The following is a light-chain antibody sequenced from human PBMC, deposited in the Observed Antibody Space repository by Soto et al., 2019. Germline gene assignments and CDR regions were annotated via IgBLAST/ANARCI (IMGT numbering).Light chain of an antibody. Sequence: EIVMTQSPATLSVSPGGRATLSCRASQSIGDTLAWYQQKPGQAPRLVIHGASSRVTGLPARFSGSGSGTDFTLTISSLQSDDFAVYYCQQYGSSGTFSQGTKV. CDR1: QSIGDT. CDR2: GAS. V-gene: IGKV3-15*01. J-gene: IGKJ1*01. CDR3: QQYGSSGT.